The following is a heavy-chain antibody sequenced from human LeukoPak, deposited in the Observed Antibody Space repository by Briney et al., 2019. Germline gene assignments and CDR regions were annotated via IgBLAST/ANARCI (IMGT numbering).Heavy chain of an antibody. CDR3: ARYQWTTVVSPYYYYGMDV. CDR1: EYTFTYYY. J-gene: IGHJ6*02. CDR2: INPNSGGT. D-gene: IGHD4-23*01. V-gene: IGHV1-2*06. Sequence: ASVKVSCKASEYTFTYYYIHWVRQAPGQGLEWMGRINPNSGGTNYAQKFQGRVTMTRDTSISTAYMELSRLRSDDTAVYYCARYQWTTVVSPYYYYGMDVWGQGTTVTVSS.